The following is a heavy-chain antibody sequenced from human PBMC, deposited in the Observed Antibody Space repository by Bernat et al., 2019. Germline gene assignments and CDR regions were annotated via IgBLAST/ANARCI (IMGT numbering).Heavy chain of an antibody. CDR3: ARGEYYDSSGYPSFGY. V-gene: IGHV4-30-2*01. CDR1: GGSISSGGYS. Sequence: QLQLQESGSGLVKPSQTLSLTCAVSGGSISSGGYSGSWIRQPPGKGLEWIGYIYHSGSTYYNPSLKSRVTISVDRAKNQFSLKLSSVTAADTAVYYCARGEYYDSSGYPSFGYWGQGTLVTVSS. D-gene: IGHD3-22*01. CDR2: IYHSGST. J-gene: IGHJ4*02.